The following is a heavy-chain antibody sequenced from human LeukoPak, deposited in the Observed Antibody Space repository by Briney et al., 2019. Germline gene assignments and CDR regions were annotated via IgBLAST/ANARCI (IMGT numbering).Heavy chain of an antibody. CDR2: IKQDGSEK. CDR3: ARDTAAMVRGVIIDNWFDP. CDR1: GFTFSSYW. D-gene: IGHD3-10*01. V-gene: IGHV3-7*04. Sequence: GGPLRLSCAASGFTFSSYWMSWVRQAPGKGLEWVANIKQDGSEKYYVDSVKGRFTISRDNAKNSLYLQMNSLRAEDTAVYYCARDTAAMVRGVIIDNWFDPWGQGTLVTVSS. J-gene: IGHJ5*02.